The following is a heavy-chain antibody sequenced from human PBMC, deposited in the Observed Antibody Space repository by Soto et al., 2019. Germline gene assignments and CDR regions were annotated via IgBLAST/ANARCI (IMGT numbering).Heavy chain of an antibody. CDR1: GFTFRDNY. Sequence: QVQLVETGGGLVKPGGSLRLSCAASGFTFRDNYMTWIRQAPGKGLQWISYITSSGSYRHYADSVKGRFTISRDNANNSLYLQMNNLSAEDTAVYYCAKNPNYYSYMDVWGKGTTVIVSS. CDR2: ITSSGSYR. V-gene: IGHV3-11*01. J-gene: IGHJ6*03. CDR3: AKNPNYYSYMDV.